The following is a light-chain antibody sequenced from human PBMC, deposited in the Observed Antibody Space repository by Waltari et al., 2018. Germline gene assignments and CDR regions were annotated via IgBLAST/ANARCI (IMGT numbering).Light chain of an antibody. J-gene: IGLJ2*01. CDR2: QHT. Sequence: LTPPPSVSAAPGQKVTISCSGGDSSVDLIFFSWSHQFPGTAPKPLIYQHTHRPSGIPDRVSGSMSGTSATLDITGLQPGDEGDYYCGVWTTRLSVFGGVTTLTVL. CDR1: DSSVDLIF. V-gene: IGLV1-51*02. CDR3: GVWTTRLSV.